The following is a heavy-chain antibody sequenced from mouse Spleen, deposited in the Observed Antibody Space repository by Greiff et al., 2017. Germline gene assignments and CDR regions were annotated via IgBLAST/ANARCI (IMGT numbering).Heavy chain of an antibody. CDR1: GYTFTDYA. CDR2: ISTYYGDA. J-gene: IGHJ4*01. D-gene: IGHD1-1*01. Sequence: VQLQQSGAELVRPGVSVKISCKGSGYTFTDYAMHWVKQSHAKSLEWIGVISTYYGDASYNQKFKGKATMTVDKSSSTAYMELARLTSEDSAIYYCARWGTTVVEAMDYWGQGTSVTVSS. V-gene: IGHV1S137*01. CDR3: ARWGTTVVEAMDY.